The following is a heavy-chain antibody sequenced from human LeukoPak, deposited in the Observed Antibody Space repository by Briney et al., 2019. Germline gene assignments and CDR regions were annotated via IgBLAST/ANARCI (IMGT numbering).Heavy chain of an antibody. CDR2: IYPGDSEA. CDR3: ARCKAVAGTINAFDF. Sequence: GESLKISCKSSGYSFTSYWIGWVRQMPGKDLEWMGIIYPGDSEARYSPSFRGQVTISADKSINTAYLQWSSLKASDTAMYYCARCKAVAGTINAFDFWGQGTVVTVSS. J-gene: IGHJ3*01. D-gene: IGHD6-19*01. CDR1: GYSFTSYW. V-gene: IGHV5-51*01.